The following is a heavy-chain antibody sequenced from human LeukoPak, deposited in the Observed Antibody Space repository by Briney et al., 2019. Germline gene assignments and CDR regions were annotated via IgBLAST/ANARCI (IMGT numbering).Heavy chain of an antibody. D-gene: IGHD2-2*01. V-gene: IGHV4-4*02. Sequence: PSETLSLTCAVSGGSISSSNWWSWVRQPPGKGLEWIGEIYHSGSTNYNPSLKSRVTISVDKSKNQFSLKLSSVTAADTAVYYCARGEVHIVVVPAANYGSSRVSAFDIWGQGTMVTVSS. J-gene: IGHJ3*02. CDR3: ARGEVHIVVVPAANYGSSRVSAFDI. CDR1: GGSISSSNW. CDR2: IYHSGST.